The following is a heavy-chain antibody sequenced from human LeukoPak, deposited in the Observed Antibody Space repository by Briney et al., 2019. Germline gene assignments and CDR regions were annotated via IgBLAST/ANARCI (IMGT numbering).Heavy chain of an antibody. CDR2: ISGNGGIT. CDR3: AKDGPYGSGSSYNWFDP. Sequence: GGSLRLSCAASGFIFSSYGMSWVRQAPGKGLEWVSGISGNGGITYYADSVKGRFTISRDNSKNTLYLQMNSLRAEDTAVYYCAKDGPYGSGSSYNWFDPWGQGTLVTVSS. D-gene: IGHD3-10*01. V-gene: IGHV3-23*01. CDR1: GFIFSSYG. J-gene: IGHJ5*02.